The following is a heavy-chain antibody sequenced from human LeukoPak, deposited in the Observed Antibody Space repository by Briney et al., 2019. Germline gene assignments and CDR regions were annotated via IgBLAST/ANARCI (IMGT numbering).Heavy chain of an antibody. J-gene: IGHJ4*02. CDR3: ARDRTEYSSSDCFDS. V-gene: IGHV4-39*01. Sequence: SETLSLTCTVSGGSISSRNYYWGWIRQPPGKGLEWIGSIYNSGSTYHNPSLKSRVTISVDTSKNELSLKLNSVTAADTAVYYCARDRTEYSSSDCFDSWGQGTLVTVSS. CDR2: IYNSGST. CDR1: GGSISSRNYY. D-gene: IGHD6-6*01.